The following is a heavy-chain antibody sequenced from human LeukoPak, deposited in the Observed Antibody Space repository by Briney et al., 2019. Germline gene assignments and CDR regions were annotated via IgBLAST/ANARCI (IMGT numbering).Heavy chain of an antibody. CDR1: GGSISSSNW. D-gene: IGHD2-2*01. Sequence: PSETLSLTCAVSGGSISSSNWWSWVRQPPGKGLEWIGEIYHSGSTYYNPSLKSRVTISVDTSKNQFSLKLSSVTAADTAVYYCARHETSCSSTSCWVYFDYWGQGTLVTVSS. CDR2: IYHSGST. CDR3: ARHETSCSSTSCWVYFDY. V-gene: IGHV4-4*02. J-gene: IGHJ4*02.